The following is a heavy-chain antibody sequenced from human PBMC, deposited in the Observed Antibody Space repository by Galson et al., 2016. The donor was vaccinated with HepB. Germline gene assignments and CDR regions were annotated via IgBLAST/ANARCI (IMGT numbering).Heavy chain of an antibody. Sequence: ETLSLTCTVSGGPITNNYYWAWIRQSPGKGLEWIGSLHHGGTTYYNPSLMSRFTTSVDTSKNQFSPNLNSVTAADTAVYYCARHALLGAKDFHNWGQGTLVTVS. CDR3: ARHALLGAKDFHN. J-gene: IGHJ4*02. D-gene: IGHD1-26*01. CDR2: LHHGGTT. V-gene: IGHV4-39*01. CDR1: GGPITNNYY.